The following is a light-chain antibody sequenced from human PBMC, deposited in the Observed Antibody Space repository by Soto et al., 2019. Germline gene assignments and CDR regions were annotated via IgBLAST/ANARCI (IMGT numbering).Light chain of an antibody. CDR1: QGISSY. Sequence: AIRMTQSPSSFSASTGDRVTITCRASQGISSYLAWYQQKPGKAPKLLIYAASTLQSGVPSKFSGSGFGTEFTLTISSLQPDDFATYYCQQYNSYSRTFGQGTKVDI. V-gene: IGKV1-8*01. CDR2: AAS. CDR3: QQYNSYSRT. J-gene: IGKJ1*01.